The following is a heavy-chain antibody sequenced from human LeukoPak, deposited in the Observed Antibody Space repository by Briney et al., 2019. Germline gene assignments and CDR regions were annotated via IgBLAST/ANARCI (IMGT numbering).Heavy chain of an antibody. D-gene: IGHD7-27*01. CDR2: VSGSGGTT. CDR1: GFTFSSYG. J-gene: IGHJ4*02. V-gene: IGHV3-23*01. Sequence: PGGTLRLSCAASGFTFSSYGMSWVRQAPGKGLEWVSAVSGSGGTTDYADSVKGRFTISRDDSKNTLSLQMNSLRVEDTAVYYCARDLAWGAFDYWGQGTLVTVSS. CDR3: ARDLAWGAFDY.